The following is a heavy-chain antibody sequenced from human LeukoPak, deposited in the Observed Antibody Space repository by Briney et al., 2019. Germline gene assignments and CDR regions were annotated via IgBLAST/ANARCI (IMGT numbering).Heavy chain of an antibody. CDR1: GFTFSSTW. CDR2: IHSDGSST. J-gene: IGHJ4*02. CDR3: ARDKIVGATHFDY. V-gene: IGHV3-74*01. D-gene: IGHD1-26*01. Sequence: GGSLRLSCAASGFTFSSTWMHWFRQAPGKGPVWVSRIHSDGSSTIYADSVKGRFTISRDNAKNSLYLQMNSLRAEDTAVYYCARDKIVGATHFDYWGQGTLVTVSS.